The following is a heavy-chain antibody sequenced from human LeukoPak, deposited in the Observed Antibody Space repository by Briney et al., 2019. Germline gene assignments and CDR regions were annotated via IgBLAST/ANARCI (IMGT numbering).Heavy chain of an antibody. Sequence: GGSLRLSCAASGFTFSSYEMNWVRQAPGKGLEWVSYISSSGSTIYYADSVKGRFTISRDNAKNSLYLQMNSLRAEDTAVYYCAREEIVPAAYFDYWGQGTPVTVSS. CDR2: ISSSGSTI. CDR3: AREEIVPAAYFDY. CDR1: GFTFSSYE. J-gene: IGHJ4*02. V-gene: IGHV3-48*03. D-gene: IGHD2-2*01.